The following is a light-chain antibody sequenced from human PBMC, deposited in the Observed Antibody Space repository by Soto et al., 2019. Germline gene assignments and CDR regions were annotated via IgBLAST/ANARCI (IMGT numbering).Light chain of an antibody. CDR1: QYISNY. V-gene: IGKV1-39*01. J-gene: IGKJ2*01. CDR3: QQSYSTPPT. Sequence: DIKMTQSPSSLSASVGDRVTITCRASQYISNYLNWYQQKSGTAPKLLIHTASTLQSGVPSRFSGRGSGPDFTLTISSVQPADFAIYFCQQSYSTPPTFGQRTTLEIK. CDR2: TAS.